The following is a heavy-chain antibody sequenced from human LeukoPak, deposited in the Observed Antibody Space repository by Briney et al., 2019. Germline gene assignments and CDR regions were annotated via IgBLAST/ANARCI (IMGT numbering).Heavy chain of an antibody. CDR1: GGSISSYY. CDR3: ARLQYRYYYMDV. D-gene: IGHD4-11*01. CDR2: IYYSGST. J-gene: IGHJ6*03. Sequence: PSETLSLTXTVSGGSISSYYWSWIRQPPGKGLEWIGYIYYSGSTNYNPSLKSRDTISVDTSKNQFSLKLSSVTAADTAVYYCARLQYRYYYMDVWGKGTTVTVSS. V-gene: IGHV4-59*01.